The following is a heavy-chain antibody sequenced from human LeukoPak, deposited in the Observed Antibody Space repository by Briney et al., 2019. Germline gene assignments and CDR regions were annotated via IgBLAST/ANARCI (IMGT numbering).Heavy chain of an antibody. CDR3: ARPSFHCSSTSCYTGYGMDV. J-gene: IGHJ6*02. CDR1: GYTFTSYG. Sequence: GASVKVSCKASGYTFTSYGISWGRQAPGQGLEWMGWISAYNGNTNYAQKLQGRVTMTTDTSTSTAYMELRSLRSDDTAVYYCARPSFHCSSTSCYTGYGMDVWGQGTTVTVSS. V-gene: IGHV1-18*01. D-gene: IGHD2-2*02. CDR2: ISAYNGNT.